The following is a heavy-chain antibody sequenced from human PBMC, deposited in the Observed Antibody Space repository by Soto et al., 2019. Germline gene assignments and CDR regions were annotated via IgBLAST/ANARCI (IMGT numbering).Heavy chain of an antibody. CDR3: AREIAAAGTGGWFDP. Sequence: EVQLVESGGGLVQPGGSLRLSCAASGFTFSSYWMHWVRQAPGKGLVWVSRINSDGSSTSYADSVKGRFTISRDNAKNTRYLQMNSLRAEDTAVYYCAREIAAAGTGGWFDPWGQGTLVTVSS. D-gene: IGHD6-13*01. CDR2: INSDGSST. CDR1: GFTFSSYW. J-gene: IGHJ5*02. V-gene: IGHV3-74*01.